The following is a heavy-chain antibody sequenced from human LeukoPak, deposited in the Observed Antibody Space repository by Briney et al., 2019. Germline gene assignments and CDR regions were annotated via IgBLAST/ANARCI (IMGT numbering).Heavy chain of an antibody. CDR2: IKGDGSST. V-gene: IGHV3-74*01. Sequence: SGGSLRLSCAASGFTFRNYWMHWVRQTPGEGLVCVSLIKGDGSSTTYADSVKGRFTISRDNAKNTVYLQMNSLRAEDTAVYYCARGNYHAMDVWGQGTTVTVSS. J-gene: IGHJ6*02. CDR1: GFTFRNYW. CDR3: ARGNYHAMDV.